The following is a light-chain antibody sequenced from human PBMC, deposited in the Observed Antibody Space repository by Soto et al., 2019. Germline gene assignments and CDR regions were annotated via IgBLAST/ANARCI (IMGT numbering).Light chain of an antibody. J-gene: IGKJ5*01. V-gene: IGKV3-11*01. CDR1: HSVTNN. CDR3: QQRLNWQVT. CDR2: GVS. Sequence: EIVLTQSPGTLSLSPGERATLSCRASHSVTNNQFAWFRQKPGQAPRLLIWGVSNRATGIPARFSGSGSGTDFTLTISSLEPEDFAVYYCQQRLNWQVTFGQGTRLEIK.